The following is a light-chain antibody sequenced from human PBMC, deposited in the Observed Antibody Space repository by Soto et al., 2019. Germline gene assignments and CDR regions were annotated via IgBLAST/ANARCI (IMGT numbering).Light chain of an antibody. CDR2: DAS. CDR3: QQYFSYST. V-gene: IGKV1-5*01. Sequence: DIQMTQSPSTLSASVGARVTITCRASQSIGSWLAWYQQKPGKAPKLLIFDASNLDSGVPSRFSGSGSGTEFTLTISSLQYDDFATYYCQQYFSYSTFGQGTKVEIK. CDR1: QSIGSW. J-gene: IGKJ2*01.